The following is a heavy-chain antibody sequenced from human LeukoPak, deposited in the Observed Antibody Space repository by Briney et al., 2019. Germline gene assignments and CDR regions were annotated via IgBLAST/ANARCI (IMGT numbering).Heavy chain of an antibody. CDR3: ARNEEWELLSDY. CDR2: ISSSSSYI. D-gene: IGHD1-26*01. CDR1: GFTFSSYS. Sequence: GGSLRLSCAACGFTFSSYSMNWVRQAPGKGLEWVSSISSSSSYIYYADSVKGRFTISRDNAKNSLYLQMNSLRAEDTAVYYCARNEEWELLSDYWGQGTLVTVSS. J-gene: IGHJ4*02. V-gene: IGHV3-21*01.